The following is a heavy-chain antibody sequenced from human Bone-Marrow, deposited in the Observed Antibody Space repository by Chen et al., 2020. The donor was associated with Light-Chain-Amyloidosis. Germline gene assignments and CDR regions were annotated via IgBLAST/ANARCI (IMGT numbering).Heavy chain of an antibody. CDR2: IYYSGNT. CDR3: ARVVPPNYGANFNS. V-gene: IGHV4-38-2*01. CDR1: GNSISRGYF. J-gene: IGHJ4*02. Sequence: QVLLQQSGPGLVKPSETLSLICAVSGNSISRGYFWGWLRQAPGKGLEWIGSIYYSGNTYMNSSLKNRVAMSVDTSNNQFSLRLNSVTAADTAVYFCARVVPPNYGANFNSWGQGTLVIVSS. D-gene: IGHD4-17*01.